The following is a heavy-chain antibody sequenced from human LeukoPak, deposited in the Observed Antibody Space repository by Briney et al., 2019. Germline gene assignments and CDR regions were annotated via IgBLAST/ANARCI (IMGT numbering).Heavy chain of an antibody. J-gene: IGHJ5*02. D-gene: IGHD1-14*01. Sequence: GGSLRLSCAASGFTFDDYAMHWVRQAPGKGLEWVSGISWNSGSIGYADAVKGRFTISRDNAMNSLYLQMNSLRPEDTALYYCAKDRRNPYCPEGPFDPWGQGTLVTVSS. CDR2: ISWNSGSI. CDR1: GFTFDDYA. CDR3: AKDRRNPYCPEGPFDP. V-gene: IGHV3-9*01.